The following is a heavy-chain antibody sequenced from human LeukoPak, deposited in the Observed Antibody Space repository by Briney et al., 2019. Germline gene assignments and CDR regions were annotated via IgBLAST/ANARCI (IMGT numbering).Heavy chain of an antibody. CDR2: IIPIFGTA. CDR1: GGTFSSYA. V-gene: IGHV1-69*06. Sequence: SVKVSCKASGGTFSSYAISWVRQAPGQGLEWMGGIIPIFGTANYAQKFQGRVTITADKSTSTAYMELSSLRSEDTAVYYCASQRRGDAFDIWGQGTMVTVSS. D-gene: IGHD3-10*01. J-gene: IGHJ3*02. CDR3: ASQRRGDAFDI.